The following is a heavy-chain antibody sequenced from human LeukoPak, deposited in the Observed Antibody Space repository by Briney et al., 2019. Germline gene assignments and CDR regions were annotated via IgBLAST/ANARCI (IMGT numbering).Heavy chain of an antibody. D-gene: IGHD3-22*01. CDR1: GFTFSSYW. Sequence: GGSLRLSCAASGFTFSSYWMSWVRQAPGKGLEWVANMKQDGSEKYSADSVKGRFTISRDNAKNSLYLQMNSLRAEDTAIYYCASQGRIGWDAFDNWGQGTMVTVSS. V-gene: IGHV3-7*01. CDR2: MKQDGSEK. CDR3: ASQGRIGWDAFDN. J-gene: IGHJ3*02.